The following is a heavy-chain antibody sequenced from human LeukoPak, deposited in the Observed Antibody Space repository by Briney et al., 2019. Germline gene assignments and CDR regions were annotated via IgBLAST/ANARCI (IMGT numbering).Heavy chain of an antibody. CDR1: GGSISSSSYY. CDR3: ARGGPTPEDY. CDR2: IYYSGST. Sequence: SATLSLTCTVSGGSISSSSYYWGWLRQPPGKGLEWIGSIYYSGSTYYNPSLKSRVTISVDTSKNQFSLKLSSVTAADTAVYYCARGGPTPEDYWGQGTLVTVSS. V-gene: IGHV4-39*07. J-gene: IGHJ4*02.